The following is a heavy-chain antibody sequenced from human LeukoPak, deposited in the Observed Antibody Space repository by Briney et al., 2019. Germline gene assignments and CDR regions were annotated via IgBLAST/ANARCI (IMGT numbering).Heavy chain of an antibody. CDR3: AAVLRYFDWLDY. CDR2: INPNSGGT. CDR1: GYTFTGYY. V-gene: IGHV1-2*02. Sequence: ASVKVSCKASGYTFTGYYMHWVRQAPGQGLEWMGWINPNSGGTNYAQKFQGRVTMTRDTSISTAYMELSRLGSDDTAVYYCAAVLRYFDWLDYWGQGTLVTVSS. J-gene: IGHJ4*02. D-gene: IGHD3-9*01.